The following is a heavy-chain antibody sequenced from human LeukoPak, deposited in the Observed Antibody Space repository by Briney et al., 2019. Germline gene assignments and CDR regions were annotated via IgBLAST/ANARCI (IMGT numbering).Heavy chain of an antibody. Sequence: AGGSLRLSCATSGFTFSNYAIHWVRQAPGKGLEWVAVIAIDGINKFYADSVKGRVSLSRDNSKNTVYLQMSSLRVADTGVYYCGRGISNWSLDYWGQGTLITV. V-gene: IGHV3-30-3*01. CDR2: IAIDGINK. CDR1: GFTFSNYA. J-gene: IGHJ4*02. D-gene: IGHD6-13*01. CDR3: GRGISNWSLDY.